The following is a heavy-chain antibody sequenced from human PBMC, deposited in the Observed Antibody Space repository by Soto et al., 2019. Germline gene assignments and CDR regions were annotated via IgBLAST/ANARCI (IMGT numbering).Heavy chain of an antibody. CDR2: IYYSGST. CDR1: GGSISSSSYY. V-gene: IGHV4-39*01. J-gene: IGHJ4*02. D-gene: IGHD6-13*01. Sequence: PSETLSLTCTVSGGSISSSSYYWGWIRQPPGKGLEWIGSIYYSGSTYYNPSLKSRVTISVDTSKNQFSLKLSSVTAADTAVYYCARRGIAAAYVDYWGQGTLVTVSS. CDR3: ARRGIAAAYVDY.